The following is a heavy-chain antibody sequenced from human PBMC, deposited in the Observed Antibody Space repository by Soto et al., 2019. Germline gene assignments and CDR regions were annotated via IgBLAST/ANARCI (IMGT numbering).Heavy chain of an antibody. V-gene: IGHV4-59*01. CDR2: IYSSGST. D-gene: IGHD6-6*01. J-gene: IGHJ5*02. Sequence: SETLSLTCTVSGGSISSYYWSWIRQPPGKGLEWIGYIYSSGSTNYNPSLKSRVTISVDTSKNQFSLKLSSVTAADTAVYYCAGHIAARLLLGWFDPWGQGTLVTVSS. CDR1: GGSISSYY. CDR3: AGHIAARLLLGWFDP.